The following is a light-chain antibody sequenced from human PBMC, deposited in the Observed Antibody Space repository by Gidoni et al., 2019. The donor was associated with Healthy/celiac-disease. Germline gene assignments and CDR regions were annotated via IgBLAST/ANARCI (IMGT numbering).Light chain of an antibody. CDR2: WAS. Sequence: DIVMTQSPDSLAVSLGERATINCKSSQSVLYSSNHKNYLAWSQQKQGQPPKLLIYWASTRESGVPDRFSGSGSGTDFTLTISSLQAEDVAVYYCQQYYSTPTFXQXTRLEIK. CDR3: QQYYSTPT. CDR1: QSVLYSSNHKNY. V-gene: IGKV4-1*01. J-gene: IGKJ5*01.